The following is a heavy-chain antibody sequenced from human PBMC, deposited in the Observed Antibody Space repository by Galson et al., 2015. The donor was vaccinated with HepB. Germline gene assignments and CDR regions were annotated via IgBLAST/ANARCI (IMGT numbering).Heavy chain of an antibody. CDR1: GFTFSSYG. V-gene: IGHV3-33*01. D-gene: IGHD5-12*01. Sequence: SLRLSCAASGFTFSSYGMHWVRQAPGKGLEWVAVIWYDGSNKYYADSVKGRFTISRDNSKNTLYLQMNSLRAEDTAVYYCARDSGYDSSPFDYWGQGTLVTVSS. CDR2: IWYDGSNK. J-gene: IGHJ4*02. CDR3: ARDSGYDSSPFDY.